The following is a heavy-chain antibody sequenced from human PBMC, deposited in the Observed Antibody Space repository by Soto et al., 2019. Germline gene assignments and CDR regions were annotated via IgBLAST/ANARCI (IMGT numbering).Heavy chain of an antibody. D-gene: IGHD3-10*01. Sequence: GASVKVSCKASGGTFTSFAVSWLRQAPGQGLEGVGGSIPMFGTADYAQRFQGRVTITTDESTTTNYMELSSLRSEDTAVYYCAGGPPMARTLNACHYYAMDVWGQGTTVPV. CDR1: GGTFTSFA. CDR2: SIPMFGTA. CDR3: AGGPPMARTLNACHYYAMDV. V-gene: IGHV1-69*05. J-gene: IGHJ6*02.